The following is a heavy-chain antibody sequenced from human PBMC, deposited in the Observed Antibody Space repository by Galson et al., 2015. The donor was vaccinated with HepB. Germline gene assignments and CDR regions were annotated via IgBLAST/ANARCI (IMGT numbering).Heavy chain of an antibody. CDR2: INSISGSI. D-gene: IGHD5-24*01. J-gene: IGHJ3*01. CDR1: GFTVSNEY. CDR3: ARGFDVRRWLQLGGPPVGVFDL. Sequence: SLRLSCAASGFTVSNEYMSWVRQAPGKGLDWVSYINSISGSIYYADSVKGRFTISRDNAKNSLYLQMNSLRDEDTAVYHCARGFDVRRWLQLGGPPVGVFDLWGQGTMVTVSS. V-gene: IGHV3-48*02.